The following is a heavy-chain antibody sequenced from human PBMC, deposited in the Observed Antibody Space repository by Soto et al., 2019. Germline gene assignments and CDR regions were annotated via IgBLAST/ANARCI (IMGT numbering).Heavy chain of an antibody. CDR1: GGTFTTSS. V-gene: IGHV1-69*01. Sequence: QVQLVQSGAEVKELGSSVKVSCKTSGGTFTTSSFVWVRQGPGQGLEWMGGIIPIFSKTNFAPKFQGRVTFTADESTGTVYMELSSLRSEDTAIYYCATDVVRSTGGDSWGQGTLVTVSS. J-gene: IGHJ4*02. CDR2: IIPIFSKT. D-gene: IGHD7-27*01. CDR3: ATDVVRSTGGDS.